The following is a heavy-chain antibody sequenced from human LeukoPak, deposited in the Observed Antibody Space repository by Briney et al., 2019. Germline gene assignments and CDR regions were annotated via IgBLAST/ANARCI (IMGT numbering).Heavy chain of an antibody. CDR1: GFTFDDYA. D-gene: IGHD5-18*01. Sequence: GGSLRLSCAASGFTFDDYAMHWVRQAPGKGLEWVSGISWNSGSIGYADSVKGRFTISRDNAKNSLYLQMNSLRAEDMALYYCAKGSLAMALDYWGQGTLVTVSS. J-gene: IGHJ4*02. CDR3: AKGSLAMALDY. V-gene: IGHV3-9*03. CDR2: ISWNSGSI.